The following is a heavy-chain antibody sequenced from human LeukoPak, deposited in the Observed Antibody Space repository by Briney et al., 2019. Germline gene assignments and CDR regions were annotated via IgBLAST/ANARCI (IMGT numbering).Heavy chain of an antibody. CDR2: INAGNGNT. D-gene: IGHD3-3*01. J-gene: IGHJ4*02. Sequence: ASVKVSCKASGGTFSSYAISWARQAPGQRLEWMGWINAGNGNTKYSQKFQGRVTITRDTSASTAYMELSSLRSEDTAVYYCARPSYDFWSGYWGPLYYFDYWGQGTLVTVSS. CDR3: ARPSYDFWSGYWGPLYYFDY. V-gene: IGHV1-3*01. CDR1: GGTFSSYA.